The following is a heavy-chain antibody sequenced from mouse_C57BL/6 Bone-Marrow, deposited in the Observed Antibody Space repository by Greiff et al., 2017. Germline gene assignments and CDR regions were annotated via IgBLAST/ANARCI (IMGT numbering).Heavy chain of an antibody. Sequence: MLVESGGGLVKPGGSLKLSCAASGFTFSSYTMSWVRQTPEKRLEWVATISGGGGNTYYPDSVKGRFTISRDNAKNTLYLQMSSLRSEDTALYYCARRLLAMDYWGQGTSVTVSS. CDR3: ARRLLAMDY. CDR1: GFTFSSYT. J-gene: IGHJ4*01. V-gene: IGHV5-9*01. CDR2: ISGGGGNT.